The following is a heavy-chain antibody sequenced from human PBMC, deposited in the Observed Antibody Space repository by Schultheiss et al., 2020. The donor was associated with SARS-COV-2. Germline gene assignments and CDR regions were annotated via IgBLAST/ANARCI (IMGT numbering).Heavy chain of an antibody. Sequence: SQTLSLTCTVSGFSVSSGYYWGWIRQPPGKGLEWVGTIYHSGSTYYRPSLKSRVIISVDTSKNQFSLKLSSVTAADTAVYYCARVSKKCMLDYWGQGTLVTVSS. CDR2: IYHSGST. D-gene: IGHD2-8*01. CDR1: GFSVSSGYY. J-gene: IGHJ4*02. CDR3: ARVSKKCMLDY. V-gene: IGHV4-38-2*02.